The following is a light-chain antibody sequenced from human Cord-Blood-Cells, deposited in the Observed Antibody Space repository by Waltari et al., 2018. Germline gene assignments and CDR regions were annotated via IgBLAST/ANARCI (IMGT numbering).Light chain of an antibody. J-gene: IGLJ3*02. CDR3: CSYAGSSTYWV. CDR1: RRVVWSYNL. Sequence: QSALTQPAPVSGSPGQSITIPCTGTRRVVWSYNLVPWYQQHPGKAPKLMIYEVSKRPSGVSNRFSGSKSGNTASLTISGLQAEDEADYYCCSYAGSSTYWVFGGGTKLTVL. CDR2: EVS. V-gene: IGLV2-23*02.